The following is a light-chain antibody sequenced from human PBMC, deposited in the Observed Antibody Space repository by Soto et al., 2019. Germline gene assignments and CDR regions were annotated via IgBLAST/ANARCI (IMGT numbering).Light chain of an antibody. V-gene: IGKV1-39*01. J-gene: IGKJ1*01. Sequence: DIQMTQSPPSLSASVGDRVTITWRASQSISNYLNWYQQKPGKAPNLLLQSVCRLQSGVASRFSGSGAGTNFSLTISRLQPEDFATYYCQQSYDTPRTFGQGTKVDI. CDR1: QSISNY. CDR3: QQSYDTPRT. CDR2: SVC.